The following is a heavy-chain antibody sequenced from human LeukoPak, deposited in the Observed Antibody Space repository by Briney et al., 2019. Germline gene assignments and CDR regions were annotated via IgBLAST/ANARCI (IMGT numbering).Heavy chain of an antibody. CDR2: IKQDGSEK. Sequence: EPGGSLRLSCDASGFIFSSSWMTWVRQAPGKGLEWVANIKQDGSEKYYVDSVKGRFTISRDNAKNSLYLQMNSLRVEDTAVYYCARDPPKWLQLPLLWGQGTLVTVSS. CDR3: ARDPPKWLQLPLL. D-gene: IGHD2-15*01. V-gene: IGHV3-7*01. J-gene: IGHJ4*02. CDR1: GFIFSSSW.